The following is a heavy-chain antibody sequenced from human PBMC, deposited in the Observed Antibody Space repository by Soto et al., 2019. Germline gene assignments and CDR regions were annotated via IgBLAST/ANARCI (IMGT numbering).Heavy chain of an antibody. CDR3: AARDIVVVPASYYYYYGMDV. CDR1: GFTFTSSA. Sequence: GASVKVSCKASGFTFTSSAVHWVRQARGQRLEWIGWIVVGSGNTNYAQKFQERVTITRDMSTSTAYMELSSLRSEDTAVYYCAARDIVVVPASYYYYYGMDVWGQGTTVTVSS. D-gene: IGHD2-2*01. CDR2: IVVGSGNT. J-gene: IGHJ6*02. V-gene: IGHV1-58*01.